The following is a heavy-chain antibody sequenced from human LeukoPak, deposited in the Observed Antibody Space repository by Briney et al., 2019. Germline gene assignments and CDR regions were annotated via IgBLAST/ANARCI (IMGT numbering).Heavy chain of an antibody. Sequence: GGSLRLPCAASGFTVSSDYLAWVRQAPGQGLEWISVIYGGGGTYHADSVKGRFTITRDSSKDVLYLHMHSLAVEDTAVYYCARLLPASRHYFDYWGQGTLVSVSS. CDR1: GFTVSSDY. V-gene: IGHV3-53*01. D-gene: IGHD2-15*01. CDR2: IYGGGGT. J-gene: IGHJ4*02. CDR3: ARLLPASRHYFDY.